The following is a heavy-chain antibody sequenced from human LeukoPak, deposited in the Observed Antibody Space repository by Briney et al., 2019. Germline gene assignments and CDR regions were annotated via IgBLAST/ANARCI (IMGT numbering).Heavy chain of an antibody. CDR1: GDSISSSSSY. J-gene: IGHJ3*02. Sequence: SETLSLACSVSGDSISSSSSYCGWVRQSPGKGLEWIGSMFHTGGTNYNPSLRSRVIMSVDTSRNQFSLKLRSVTAADTAVYYCARRPPWWLNTAIPFDIWGQGTMVIVSS. CDR3: ARRPPWWLNTAIPFDI. CDR2: MFHTGGT. D-gene: IGHD5-12*01. V-gene: IGHV4-39*01.